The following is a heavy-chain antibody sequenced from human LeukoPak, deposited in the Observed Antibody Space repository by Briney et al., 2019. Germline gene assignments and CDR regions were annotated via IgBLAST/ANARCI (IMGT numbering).Heavy chain of an antibody. J-gene: IGHJ4*02. CDR3: TRRRDYGDS. Sequence: PGGSLRLSCAASGFSISDYYMSWIRQAPGKGLEWIAYISSSVSTIYYTDSVKGRFTISRDNANNSLYPQMDSLRAEDTAVYYCTRRRDYGDSWGQGTLVTVSS. V-gene: IGHV3-11*01. CDR2: ISSSVSTI. CDR1: GFSISDYY.